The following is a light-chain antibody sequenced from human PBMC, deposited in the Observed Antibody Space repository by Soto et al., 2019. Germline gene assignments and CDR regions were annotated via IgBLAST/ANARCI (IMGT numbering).Light chain of an antibody. Sequence: EIVLTQSPATLSLSPGERVTLSCRASESVSSIYVAWYQQKPGQAPTLLIYGASTRATGIPDRFSGSGSGTDFTLTIDRLEPEDFAVYYCQQSLNPKTFGQGTKVDIK. J-gene: IGKJ1*01. CDR1: ESVSSIY. CDR3: QQSLNPKT. V-gene: IGKV3-20*01. CDR2: GAS.